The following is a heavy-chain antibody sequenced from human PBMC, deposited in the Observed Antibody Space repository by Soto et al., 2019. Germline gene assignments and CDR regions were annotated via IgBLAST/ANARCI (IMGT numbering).Heavy chain of an antibody. D-gene: IGHD3-3*01. CDR2: MNPNSGNT. V-gene: IGHV1-8*01. J-gene: IGHJ6*03. CDR3: ARGITIFGVVIRSYYMAV. CDR1: GYTFTSYD. Sequence: ASVKVSCKASGYTFTSYDINWVRQATGQGLEWMGWMNPNSGNTGYAQKFQGRVTMTRNTSISTAYMELSSLRSEDTAVYYCARGITIFGVVIRSYYMAVWGKGTTVTVSS.